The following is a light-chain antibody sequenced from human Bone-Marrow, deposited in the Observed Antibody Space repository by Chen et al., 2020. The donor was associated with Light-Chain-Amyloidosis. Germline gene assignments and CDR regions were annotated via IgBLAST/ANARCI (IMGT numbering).Light chain of an antibody. CDR2: RDY. V-gene: IGLV3-9*01. J-gene: IGLJ3*02. Sequence: SYELTQPFSVSAAPGQTTRITCGGSNIGGKNVHWYQQRPGQAPVVVIYRDYNRPSGIPERFSGSNSENTATLTIGGVQAGDEADYYCQVWDSGIVVFGGGTKLTVL. CDR1: NIGGKN. CDR3: QVWDSGIVV.